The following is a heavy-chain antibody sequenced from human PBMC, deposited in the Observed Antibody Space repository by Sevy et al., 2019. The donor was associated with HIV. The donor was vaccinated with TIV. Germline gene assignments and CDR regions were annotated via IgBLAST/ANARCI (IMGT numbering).Heavy chain of an antibody. Sequence: GGSLILSCAASGFIFSNYAMHWVRHAPGKGLEWVAVISYDGINKYYADSVKGRFTISRDNSKNTLYVQMNSLRAEDTAVYYCARDSNSGYYYYYAMDVWGQGTTVTVSS. CDR3: ARDSNSGYYYYYAMDV. CDR2: ISYDGINK. V-gene: IGHV3-30-3*01. D-gene: IGHD1-26*01. CDR1: GFIFSNYA. J-gene: IGHJ6*02.